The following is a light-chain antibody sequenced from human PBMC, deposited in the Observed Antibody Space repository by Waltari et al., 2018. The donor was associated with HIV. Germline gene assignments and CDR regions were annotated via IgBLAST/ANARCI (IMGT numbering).Light chain of an antibody. CDR3: QSYDSSLSGFWV. Sequence: QSVLTHPPSVSGAPGQRVPISCTWNCSTTSAGYDVHWYQQLPGIAPKLLIYGDSNRPSGVPDRFSGSKSGTSASLAITGLQAEDEADYYCQSYDSSLSGFWVFGGGTKLTVL. V-gene: IGLV1-40*01. J-gene: IGLJ3*02. CDR2: GDS. CDR1: CSTTSAGYD.